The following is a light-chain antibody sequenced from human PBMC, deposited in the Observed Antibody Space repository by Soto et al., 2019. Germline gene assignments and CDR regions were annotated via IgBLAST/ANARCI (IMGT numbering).Light chain of an antibody. CDR1: QSFNSIY. V-gene: IGKV3-20*01. CDR2: GAS. J-gene: IGKJ2*01. Sequence: EIVLTQSPGTLSSSLGERATLSCRASQSFNSIYLAWYQQKPGQAPRLRIYGASRRATGIPDRFSGSGSGTDFTLTISRLGPEDFAVYHCHYGQFFGQGTKLEIK. CDR3: HYGQF.